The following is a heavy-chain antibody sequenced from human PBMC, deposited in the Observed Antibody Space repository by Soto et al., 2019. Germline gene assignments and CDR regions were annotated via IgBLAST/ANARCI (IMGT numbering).Heavy chain of an antibody. CDR1: GFSFSSYT. CDR2: ITNRGTHT. J-gene: IGHJ5*01. V-gene: IGHV3-21*01. D-gene: IGHD2-15*01. Sequence: EVQLVESGGGLVKPGESLRLSCAASGFSFSSYTMSWVRQAPGKGLQWVSSITNRGTHTYSADSVKGRFTISRDNDKNSLYLQMNNLRDEDTAIYFCARAHEVAWFDSWGLGTLVTVTS. CDR3: ARAHEVAWFDS.